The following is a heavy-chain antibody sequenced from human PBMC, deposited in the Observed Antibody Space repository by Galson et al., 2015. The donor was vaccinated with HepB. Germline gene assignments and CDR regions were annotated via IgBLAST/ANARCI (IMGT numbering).Heavy chain of an antibody. CDR2: ISSGSTTI. J-gene: IGHJ6*02. CDR3: ASLYGSGSYYNGLYYYYGMDV. CDR1: TFIFSTYS. D-gene: IGHD3-10*01. V-gene: IGHV3-48*02. Sequence: SLRLSCAASTFIFSTYSMNWVRQAPGKGLEWLSYISSGSTTIDYADSVKGRFTISRDNAKNSLYLQMNSLRDEDTAVYYCASLYGSGSYYNGLYYYYGMDVWGQGTTVTVSS.